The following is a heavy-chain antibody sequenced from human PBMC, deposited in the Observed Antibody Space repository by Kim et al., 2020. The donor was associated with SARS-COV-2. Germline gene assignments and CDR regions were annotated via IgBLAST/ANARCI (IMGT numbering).Heavy chain of an antibody. CDR3: AKDQYGTGNYYSYGMDV. D-gene: IGHD3-10*01. Sequence: GGSLRLSCAASGFTFSSYGMHWVRQAPGKGLEWVAVISYDGSNKYYADSVKGRFTISRDNSKNTLYLQMNSLRAEDTAVYYCAKDQYGTGNYYSYGMDVWGQGTTVTVSS. CDR1: GFTFSSYG. J-gene: IGHJ6*02. V-gene: IGHV3-30*18. CDR2: ISYDGSNK.